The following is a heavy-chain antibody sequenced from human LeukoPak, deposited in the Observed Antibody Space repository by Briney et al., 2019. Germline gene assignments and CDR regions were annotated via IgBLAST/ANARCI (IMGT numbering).Heavy chain of an antibody. J-gene: IGHJ4*02. CDR3: AREDGDYGGSFDY. D-gene: IGHD4-17*01. CDR1: GGSISSGSYY. V-gene: IGHV4-61*02. CDR2: IYTSGST. Sequence: PSQTLSLTCTVSGGSISSGSYYWSWIRQPAGKGLEWIGRIYTSGSTNYNPSLKGRVTISVDTSKNQFSLKLSSVTAADTAVYYCAREDGDYGGSFDYWGQGTLVTVSS.